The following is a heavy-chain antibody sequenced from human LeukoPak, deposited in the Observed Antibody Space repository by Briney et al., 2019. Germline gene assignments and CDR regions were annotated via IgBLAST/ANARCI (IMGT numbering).Heavy chain of an antibody. CDR1: GYTFTSYG. J-gene: IGHJ6*02. D-gene: IGHD2-2*02. CDR3: ARENIVVVPAAIFNGGDYYYYGMDV. CDR2: ISAYNGNT. V-gene: IGHV1-18*01. Sequence: ASVKVSCKASGYTFTSYGISRVRQAPGQGLEWMGWISAYNGNTNYAQKLQGRVTMTTDTSTSTAYMELRSLRSDDTAVYYCARENIVVVPAAIFNGGDYYYYGMDVWGQGTTVTVSS.